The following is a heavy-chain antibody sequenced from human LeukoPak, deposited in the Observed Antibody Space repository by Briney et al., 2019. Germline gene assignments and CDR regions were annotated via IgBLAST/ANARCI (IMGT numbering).Heavy chain of an antibody. Sequence: GGSLRLSCAASGFTFSSYSMNWVRQAPGKGLEWFSYIISSSSTIYYADSVKGRFTISRDNAKNSLYLQMNSLRAEDTAVYYCARHITSGYYGSGSYGPAYWGQGTLVTVSS. CDR3: ARHITSGYYGSGSYGPAY. J-gene: IGHJ4*02. CDR2: IISSSSTI. V-gene: IGHV3-48*01. D-gene: IGHD3-10*01. CDR1: GFTFSSYS.